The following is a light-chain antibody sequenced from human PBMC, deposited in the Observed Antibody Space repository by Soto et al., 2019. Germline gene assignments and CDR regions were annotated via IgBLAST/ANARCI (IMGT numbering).Light chain of an antibody. CDR3: QHRSNWPST. V-gene: IGKV3-11*01. CDR2: DAF. CDR1: QSVSSY. Sequence: EIVLTQSPATLSLSPGERATLSCRASQSVSSYLAWYQQKPGQAPRLLIYDAFNRAAGIPARFSGSGSGTDFTLIISSLEPEDFAVYYCQHRSNWPSTFGQGTRLEIK. J-gene: IGKJ5*01.